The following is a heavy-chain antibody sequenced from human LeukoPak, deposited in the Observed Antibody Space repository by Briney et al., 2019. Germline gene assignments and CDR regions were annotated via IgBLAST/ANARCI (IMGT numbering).Heavy chain of an antibody. Sequence: EESLKISCKGSGYSFSSYWIAWVRQMPGKGLEWMAMMYPGDFNIRYSPSFEGQVTISADRSINTAYLQWSSLQASDTGIYYCARHWRYDSGGHYFDYWGQGILVTVSS. V-gene: IGHV5-51*01. CDR1: GYSFSSYW. CDR3: ARHWRYDSGGHYFDY. D-gene: IGHD6-19*01. J-gene: IGHJ4*02. CDR2: MYPGDFNI.